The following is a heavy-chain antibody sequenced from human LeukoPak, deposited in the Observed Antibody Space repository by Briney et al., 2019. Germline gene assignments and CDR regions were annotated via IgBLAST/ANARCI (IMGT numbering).Heavy chain of an antibody. CDR1: GGTFSSYA. Sequence: ASVKVSCKASGGTFSSYAISWVRQAPGQGLEWMGGIIPIFGTANYAQKFQGRVTITTDESTSTAYMELSSLRSEDTAVYYCARGALDTAMAVAGFDSWGQGTLVTVSS. CDR3: ARGALDTAMAVAGFDS. V-gene: IGHV1-69*05. CDR2: IIPIFGTA. D-gene: IGHD5-18*01. J-gene: IGHJ4*02.